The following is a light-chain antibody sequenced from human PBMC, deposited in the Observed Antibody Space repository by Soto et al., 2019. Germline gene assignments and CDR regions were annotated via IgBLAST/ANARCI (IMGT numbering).Light chain of an antibody. V-gene: IGKV1-39*01. J-gene: IGKJ1*01. CDR1: QSISSY. CDR3: QQSYSALWA. Sequence: DIQMTQSPSSLSASVGDRVTITCRASQSISSYLNWYQQKPGKAPQLLIYTTSTLQSVVPSRFSGSGSGTDFTLTISSLQPEDFATYYCQQSYSALWAFGQGTKVEIK. CDR2: TTS.